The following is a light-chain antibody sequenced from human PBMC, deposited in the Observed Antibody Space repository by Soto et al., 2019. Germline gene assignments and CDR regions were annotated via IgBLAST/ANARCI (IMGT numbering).Light chain of an antibody. J-gene: IGLJ2*01. CDR2: EVS. V-gene: IGLV2-14*01. Sequence: QSALTQPASVSGSPGQSITISCTGTGTDVGGYNYVSWYQQHSGKAPKLIIYEVSHRPSGVSYRFSGSKSDNTASLTISGLQSEDEADYYCSSYTTRSLVVFGGGTQLTVL. CDR1: GTDVGGYNY. CDR3: SSYTTRSLVV.